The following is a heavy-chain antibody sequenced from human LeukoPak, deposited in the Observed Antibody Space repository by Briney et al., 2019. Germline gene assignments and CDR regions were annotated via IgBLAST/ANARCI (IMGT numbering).Heavy chain of an antibody. V-gene: IGHV1-69*06. CDR2: IIPIFGTA. D-gene: IGHD5-18*01. J-gene: IGHJ4*02. Sequence: SVKVSCKASGGTFSSYAISWVRQAPGQGLEWMGGIIPIFGTANYAQKFQGRVTITADKSTSTAYMELSSLRSEDTAVYYCAEYIYGAYFDYWGQGTLVTVSS. CDR1: GGTFSSYA. CDR3: AEYIYGAYFDY.